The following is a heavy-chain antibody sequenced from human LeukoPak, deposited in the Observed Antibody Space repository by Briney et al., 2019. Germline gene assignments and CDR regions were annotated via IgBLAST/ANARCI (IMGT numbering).Heavy chain of an antibody. J-gene: IGHJ4*02. D-gene: IGHD1-7*01. Sequence: PGRSLRLSCAASGFTFSSYAMSWVRQAPGKGLEWVSGISGSGGSTYYADSVKGRFTISRDNSKNTLYLQMNSLRAEDTAVYYCAKIVLSVAGTGVRYFDYWGQGTLVTVSS. V-gene: IGHV3-23*01. CDR2: ISGSGGST. CDR3: AKIVLSVAGTGVRYFDY. CDR1: GFTFSSYA.